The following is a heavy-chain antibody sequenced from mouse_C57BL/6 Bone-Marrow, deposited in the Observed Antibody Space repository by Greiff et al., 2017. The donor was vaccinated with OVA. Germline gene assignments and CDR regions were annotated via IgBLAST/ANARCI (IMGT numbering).Heavy chain of an antibody. J-gene: IGHJ2*01. CDR2: IYPGDGGT. CDR3: ARWVATVVAKSFDY. Sequence: QVQLKQSGPELVKPGASVKISCKASGYAFSSSWMNWVKQRPGKGLEWIGRIYPGDGGTNYNGKFKGKATLTVDKSSSTAYMQLSSLTSEDSAVYFCARWVATVVAKSFDYWGQGTTLTVSS. D-gene: IGHD1-1*01. CDR1: GYAFSSSW. V-gene: IGHV1-82*01.